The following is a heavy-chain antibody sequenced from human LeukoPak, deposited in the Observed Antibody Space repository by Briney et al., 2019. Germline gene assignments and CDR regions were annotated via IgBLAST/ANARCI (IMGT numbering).Heavy chain of an antibody. CDR3: ARNYYYDSSGDAFDL. CDR2: IYYSGST. J-gene: IGHJ3*01. CDR1: GGSISSYY. V-gene: IGHV4-59*01. Sequence: SETLSLTCTVSGGSISSYYWSWIRQPPGKGLEWIGYIYYSGSTNYNPSLKSRVTISVDTSKNQFSLKLSSVTAADTAVYYCARNYYYDSSGDAFDLWGRGTMVTVS. D-gene: IGHD3-22*01.